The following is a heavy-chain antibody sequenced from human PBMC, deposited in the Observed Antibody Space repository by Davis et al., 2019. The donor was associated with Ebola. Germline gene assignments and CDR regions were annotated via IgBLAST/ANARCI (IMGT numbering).Heavy chain of an antibody. V-gene: IGHV6-1*01. J-gene: IGHJ6*04. CDR1: GDSVFGKNGA. D-gene: IGHD2-15*01. CDR2: TYYTSKWHN. CDR3: ARAECFRGGCYYIAEGLDV. Sequence: HSQTLSLTCAISGDSVFGKNGAWNWIRQSPSRGLEWLGRTYYTSKWHNDYGESVKSRITINPDTSMNQFSLKLTSVTAADTAVYFCARAECFRGGCYYIAEGLDVWGKGTTVTVSS.